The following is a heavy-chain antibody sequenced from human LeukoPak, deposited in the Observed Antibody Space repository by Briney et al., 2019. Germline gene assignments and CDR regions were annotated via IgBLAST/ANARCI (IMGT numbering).Heavy chain of an antibody. CDR1: GYTFTSYA. CDR3: ARGGAGEQWPYYYYGMDV. CDR2: INAGNGNT. V-gene: IGHV1-3*01. J-gene: IGHJ6*02. Sequence: ASVKVSCMASGYTFTSYAMHWVRQAPGQRLEWMGWINAGNGNTKYSQKFQGRVTITRDTSASTAYMELSSLRSEDTAVYYCARGGAGEQWPYYYYGMDVWGQGTTVTVSS. D-gene: IGHD6-19*01.